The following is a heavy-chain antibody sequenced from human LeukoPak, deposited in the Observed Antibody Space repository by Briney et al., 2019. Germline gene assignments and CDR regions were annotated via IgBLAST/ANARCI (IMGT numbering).Heavy chain of an antibody. CDR2: IKSKTDGGTT. CDR3: TTDVDHSSWQYYYYYYMDV. D-gene: IGHD6-19*01. V-gene: IGHV3-15*01. Sequence: GGSLRLSCAASGFTFSNAWMSWVRQAPGKGLEWVGRIKSKTDGGTTDYAAPVKGRFTISRDDSKNTLYLQMNSLKTEDTAVYYCTTDVDHSSWQYYYYYYMDVWGKGTTVTVSS. J-gene: IGHJ6*03. CDR1: GFTFSNAW.